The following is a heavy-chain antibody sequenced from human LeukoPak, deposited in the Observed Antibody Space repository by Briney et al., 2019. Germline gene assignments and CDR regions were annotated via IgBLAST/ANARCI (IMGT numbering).Heavy chain of an antibody. V-gene: IGHV3-21*01. D-gene: IGHD3-16*01. Sequence: GGSLRLSCAASGFTFSSYSMNWVRQAPGKGLEWVSSISSSSGNIYYADSVKGRFTISRDNAKNSLYLQMISLRAEDTAVYYCARDLGGALDAFDIWCQGKIVIVS. CDR3: ARDLGGALDAFDI. J-gene: IGHJ3*02. CDR1: GFTFSSYS. CDR2: ISSSSGNI.